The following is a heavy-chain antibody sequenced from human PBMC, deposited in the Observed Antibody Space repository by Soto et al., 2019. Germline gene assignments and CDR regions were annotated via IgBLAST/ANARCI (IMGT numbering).Heavy chain of an antibody. D-gene: IGHD6-13*01. CDR3: ARGGFDSSWYWFDP. V-gene: IGHV4-34*01. Sequence: ETLSLTCAVYGGSFSGYYWSWIREPPGKGREWIGEINHSGSTNYNPSLKSRVTISVDTSKNQFSLRLSSVTAADTAVYYCARGGFDSSWYWFDPWGQGTLVTVSS. CDR2: INHSGST. CDR1: GGSFSGYY. J-gene: IGHJ5*02.